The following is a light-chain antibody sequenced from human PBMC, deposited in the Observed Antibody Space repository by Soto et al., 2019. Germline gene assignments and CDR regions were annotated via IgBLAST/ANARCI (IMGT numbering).Light chain of an antibody. Sequence: ETVLTQSPGTLSLSPGARATLSCRASQSVDSNYLAWYQHKPGQAPRLLIYGASTRATGIPDRFSGSGSGTDFTLTISRLEPEDFAVYYCHQYGLAPPYTFRPGTKVGTK. CDR3: HQYGLAPPYT. J-gene: IGKJ3*01. V-gene: IGKV3-20*01. CDR2: GAS. CDR1: QSVDSNY.